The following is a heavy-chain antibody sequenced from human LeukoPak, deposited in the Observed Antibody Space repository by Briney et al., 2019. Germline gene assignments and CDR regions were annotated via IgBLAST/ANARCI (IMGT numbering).Heavy chain of an antibody. J-gene: IGHJ6*03. CDR2: ISAYNGNT. CDR3: ARLPPDYYYYYYMDV. Sequence: ASVKVSCKASGYTFTSYGISWVRQAPGQGLEWMGWISAYNGNTNYAQKPQGRVTMTTDTSTSTAYMELRSLRSDDTAVYYCARLPPDYYYYYYMDVWGKGTTVTVSS. D-gene: IGHD1-26*01. CDR1: GYTFTSYG. V-gene: IGHV1-18*01.